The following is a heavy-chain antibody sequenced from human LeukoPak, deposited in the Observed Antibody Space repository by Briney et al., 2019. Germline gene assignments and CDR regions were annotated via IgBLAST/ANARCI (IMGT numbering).Heavy chain of an antibody. D-gene: IGHD2-2*01. CDR1: GYTLTELS. J-gene: IGHJ4*02. Sequence: ASVKVSGKVSGYTLTELSMHWGRQAPGKGVEWLGGFDPEDGETIYAQKLQGRVTMPEGTSTDTAYMELSSLRSEDTAVYYCATDQGEGTRLFDYWGQGTLVTVSS. V-gene: IGHV1-24*01. CDR2: FDPEDGET. CDR3: ATDQGEGTRLFDY.